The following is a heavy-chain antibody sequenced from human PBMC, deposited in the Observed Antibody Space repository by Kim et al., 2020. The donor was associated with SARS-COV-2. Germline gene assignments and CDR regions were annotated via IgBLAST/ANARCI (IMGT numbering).Heavy chain of an antibody. CDR2: INPNSGGT. CDR1: GYTFTGYY. V-gene: IGHV1-2*02. Sequence: ASVKVSCKASGYTFTGYYMHWVRQAPGQGLEWMGWINPNSGGTNYAQKFQGRVTMTRDTSISTAYMELSRLRSDDTAVYYCARELGAAAGILGNWGMDVWGQGTTVTVSS. J-gene: IGHJ6*02. D-gene: IGHD6-13*01. CDR3: ARELGAAAGILGNWGMDV.